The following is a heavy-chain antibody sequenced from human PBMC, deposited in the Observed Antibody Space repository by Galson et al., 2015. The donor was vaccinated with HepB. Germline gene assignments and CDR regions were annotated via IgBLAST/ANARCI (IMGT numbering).Heavy chain of an antibody. J-gene: IGHJ4*02. V-gene: IGHV1-69*13. CDR1: GGTFSSYA. D-gene: IGHD6-6*01. CDR3: ARVMGIAARPLDY. CDR2: IIPIFGTA. Sequence: SVKVSCKASGGTFSSYAISWVRQAPGQGLEWMGGIIPIFGTASYAQKVQGRVTITADESTSTAYMELSSLRSEDTAVYYCARVMGIAARPLDYWGQGTLVTVSS.